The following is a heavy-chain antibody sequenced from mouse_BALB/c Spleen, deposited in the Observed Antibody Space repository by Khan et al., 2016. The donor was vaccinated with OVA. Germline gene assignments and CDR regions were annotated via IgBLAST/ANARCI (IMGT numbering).Heavy chain of an antibody. J-gene: IGHJ4*01. D-gene: IGHD2-10*01. Sequence: VQLKQSGPGPVAPSQSLSITCTVSGFSLTGYGVNWVRQPPGKGLGWLGMIWGDGSTDYNSALKSRLSISKDNSKSQVFLKMNSLQTDDTARYYGARAYYANYREAMDYWGQGTSVTVSS. CDR3: ARAYYANYREAMDY. CDR2: IWGDGST. CDR1: GFSLTGYG. V-gene: IGHV2-6-7*01.